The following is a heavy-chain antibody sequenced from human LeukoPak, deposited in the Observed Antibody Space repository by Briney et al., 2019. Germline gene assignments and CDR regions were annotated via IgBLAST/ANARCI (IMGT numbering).Heavy chain of an antibody. CDR1: GFTFSSYA. Sequence: PGGSLRLSCAASGFTFSSYAMHWVRQAPGKGLEWVAVISYDGSNKYYADSVKGRFTISRDNSKNTLYLQMNSLRAEDTAVYYCARASVPGAFDIWGQGTMVTVSS. CDR2: ISYDGSNK. CDR3: ARASVPGAFDI. V-gene: IGHV3-30-3*01. D-gene: IGHD3-10*01. J-gene: IGHJ3*02.